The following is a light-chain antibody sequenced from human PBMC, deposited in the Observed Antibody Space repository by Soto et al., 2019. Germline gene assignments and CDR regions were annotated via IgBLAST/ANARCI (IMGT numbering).Light chain of an antibody. CDR1: QSVSSN. V-gene: IGKV3D-15*01. CDR3: QQYNNWPPIT. J-gene: IGKJ5*01. Sequence: EIVWTQSPGTLSLSPGERATLSCRASQSVSSNLAWYQQKPGQAPRLLIYGASTRATGIPARFSGSGSGTEFTLTISSLQSEDFAVYYCQQYNNWPPITFGQGTRLEIK. CDR2: GAS.